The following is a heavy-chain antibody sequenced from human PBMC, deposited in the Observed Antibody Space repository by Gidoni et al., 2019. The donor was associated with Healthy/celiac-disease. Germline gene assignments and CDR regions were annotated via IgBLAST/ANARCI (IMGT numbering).Heavy chain of an antibody. CDR2: IIPILGIA. Sequence: QVQLVQPGAEVKKPGSSVKVSCKASGGTFSSYTNSWVRQAPGQGLEWMGRIIPILGIANYAQKFQGRVTITADKSTSTAYMELSSLRSEDTAVYYCVSDCSGGSCYYYYGMDVWGQGTTVTVSS. J-gene: IGHJ6*02. V-gene: IGHV1-69*02. D-gene: IGHD2-15*01. CDR3: VSDCSGGSCYYYYGMDV. CDR1: GGTFSSYT.